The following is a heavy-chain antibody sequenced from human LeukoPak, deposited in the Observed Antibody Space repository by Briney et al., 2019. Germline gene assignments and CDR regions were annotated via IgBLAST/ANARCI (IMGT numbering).Heavy chain of an antibody. J-gene: IGHJ4*02. CDR2: VYYSGST. Sequence: SETLSLTCTVSGGSISSTSHYWGWIRQPPGKGLEWIGSVYYSGSTYYNPSLKSRVTISVDTSKNQFSLRLSSVTATDMAVYFCARLGYSVSWTDCWGQGILVTISS. D-gene: IGHD6-13*01. V-gene: IGHV4-39*01. CDR3: ARLGYSVSWTDC. CDR1: GGSISSTSHY.